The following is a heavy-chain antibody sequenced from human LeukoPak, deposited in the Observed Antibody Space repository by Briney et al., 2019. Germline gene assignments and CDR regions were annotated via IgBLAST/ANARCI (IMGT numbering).Heavy chain of an antibody. CDR2: INAGNGDT. CDR3: ARGPIAAVAFFDY. V-gene: IGHV1-3*01. CDR1: GYTFTNYA. D-gene: IGHD6-13*01. Sequence: ASVKVSCKASGYTFTNYAIHWVRQAPGQRPEWMGWINAGNGDTSYLQRFQGRVTITRDTSASAVYMELSSLRYEDTAMFYCARGPIAAVAFFDYWGQGTLVSVSA. J-gene: IGHJ4*02.